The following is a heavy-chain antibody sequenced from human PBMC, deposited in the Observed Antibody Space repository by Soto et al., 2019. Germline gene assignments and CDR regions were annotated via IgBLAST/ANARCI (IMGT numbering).Heavy chain of an antibody. CDR3: ARDVRPTYGFRYFDY. Sequence: EVQLVESGGGLVQPGGSLRLSCAASGFTVSSNYMSWVRQAPGKGLEWVSVIYSGGSTYYADSVKGRFTIFRHNSKNTLYLLMNSLRAEDTAVYYCARDVRPTYGFRYFDYWWQGTLGTVSS. CDR1: GFTVSSNY. J-gene: IGHJ4*02. CDR2: IYSGGST. V-gene: IGHV3-53*04. D-gene: IGHD4-17*01.